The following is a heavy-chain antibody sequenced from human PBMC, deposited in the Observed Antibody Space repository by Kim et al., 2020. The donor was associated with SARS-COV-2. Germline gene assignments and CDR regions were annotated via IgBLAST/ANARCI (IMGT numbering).Heavy chain of an antibody. D-gene: IGHD3-10*01. V-gene: IGHV5-51*01. CDR1: GYSFTSYW. CDR3: ARQPGYMVRGVNTAFDI. J-gene: IGHJ3*02. CDR2: IYPGDSDT. Sequence: GESLKISCKGSGYSFTSYWIGWVRQMPGKGLEWMGIIYPGDSDTRYSPSFQGQVTISADKSISTAYLQWSSLKASDTAMYYCARQPGYMVRGVNTAFDIWGQGTMVTVSS.